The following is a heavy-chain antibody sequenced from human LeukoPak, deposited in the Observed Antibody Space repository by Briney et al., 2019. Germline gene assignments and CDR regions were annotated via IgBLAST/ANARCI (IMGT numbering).Heavy chain of an antibody. D-gene: IGHD6-13*01. Sequence: SETLSLTCAVYGGSFSGYYWSWIRQPPGKGLEWIGEFIHSGSTNYNSSLKTRVTISVDTSKNQLSLKLSSVTAADTAVYYCAFRTKTGYSSSWYLSWGQGTLVTVSS. V-gene: IGHV4-34*12. CDR3: AFRTKTGYSSSWYLS. CDR2: FIHSGST. CDR1: GGSFSGYY. J-gene: IGHJ5*02.